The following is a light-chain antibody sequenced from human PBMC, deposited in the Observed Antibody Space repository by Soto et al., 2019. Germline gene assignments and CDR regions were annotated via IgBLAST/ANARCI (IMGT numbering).Light chain of an antibody. CDR2: GAS. CDR3: QQYGSSPPWT. J-gene: IGKJ1*01. CDR1: QSVSSS. V-gene: IGKV3-20*01. Sequence: VVLTQSPGTLSLTPGERATISCRASQSVSSSLAWYQQKPGQAPRLLIYGASSRATGIPDRFSGSGSGTDFTLTISRLEPEDFAVYYCQQYGSSPPWTFGQGTKVDIK.